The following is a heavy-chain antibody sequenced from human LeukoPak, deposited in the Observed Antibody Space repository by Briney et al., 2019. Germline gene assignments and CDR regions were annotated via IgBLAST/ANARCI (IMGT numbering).Heavy chain of an antibody. CDR2: ISGSGGST. V-gene: IGHV3-23*01. CDR3: AKGLKSVDYFDY. Sequence: TGGSLRLSCAASGFTFSSYAMSWVRQAPGKGLEWVSAISGSGGSTYYADSVKGRFTISRDNSKNTLYLQMNSLRAEDTAVYYCAKGLKSVDYFDYWGQGTLVTVSS. J-gene: IGHJ4*02. CDR1: GFTFSSYA.